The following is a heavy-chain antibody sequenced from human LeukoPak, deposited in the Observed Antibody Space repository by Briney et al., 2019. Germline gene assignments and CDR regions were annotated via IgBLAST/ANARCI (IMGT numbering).Heavy chain of an antibody. CDR1: GFTFSNYY. J-gene: IGHJ4*02. V-gene: IGHV3-23*01. Sequence: GGSLRLSCVASGFTFSNYYMTWVRQAPGKGLEWVSAISGSGGSTYYADSVKGRFTISRDNSKNTLYLQMNSLRAEDTAVYYCGKRGERDFDIFAGILFYLWGQGTL. D-gene: IGHD3-9*01. CDR2: ISGSGGST. CDR3: GKRGERDFDIFAGILFYL.